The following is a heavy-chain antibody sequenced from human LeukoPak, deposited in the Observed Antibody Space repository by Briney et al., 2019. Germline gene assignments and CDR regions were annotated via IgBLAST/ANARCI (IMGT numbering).Heavy chain of an antibody. Sequence: PSETLSLTCAVYDGSLSGYYWTWLRQPPGKGLEWIGEIDHSGNTNYNTSLKSRVTISVDTSKNQFSLNLSSVTAADTAVYYCARVVAHFDYWGQGTLVTVSS. V-gene: IGHV4-34*01. CDR2: IDHSGNT. CDR3: ARVVAHFDY. CDR1: DGSLSGYY. J-gene: IGHJ4*02. D-gene: IGHD2-15*01.